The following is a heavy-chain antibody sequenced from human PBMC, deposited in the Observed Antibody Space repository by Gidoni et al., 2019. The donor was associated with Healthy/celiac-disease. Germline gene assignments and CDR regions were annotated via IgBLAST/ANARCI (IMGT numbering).Heavy chain of an antibody. V-gene: IGHV3-23*01. CDR3: AKVPLNYYDSSGYRNALDI. J-gene: IGHJ3*02. D-gene: IGHD3-22*01. CDR1: GFTFSSYA. CDR2: ISGSGGST. Sequence: EVQLLESWGGLVQPGGALRLSCAAPGFTFSSYAMSWVRQAPGKGREWVSAISGSGGSTYYADSVKGRFTISRDNSKNTLYLQMNSLRAEDTAVYYCAKVPLNYYDSSGYRNALDIWGQGTMVTVSS.